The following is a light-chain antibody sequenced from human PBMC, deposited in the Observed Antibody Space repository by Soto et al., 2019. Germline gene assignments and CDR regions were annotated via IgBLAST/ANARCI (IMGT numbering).Light chain of an antibody. CDR3: QQYYSFPLT. CDR1: QGISSY. J-gene: IGKJ4*01. CDR2: AAS. V-gene: IGKV1-8*01. Sequence: ALRMTQSPSSLSASTGDRVTITCRASQGISSYLAWYQQKPGKAPKLLIYAASTLQSGVPSRFSGSGSGTDFTLTISCLQPEDFATYYCQQYYSFPLTFGGGTKVEIK.